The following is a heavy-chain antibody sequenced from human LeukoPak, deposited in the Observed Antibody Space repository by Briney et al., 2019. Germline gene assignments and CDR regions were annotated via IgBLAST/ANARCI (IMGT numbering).Heavy chain of an antibody. CDR2: IYYSGST. D-gene: IGHD6-13*01. Sequence: PSQTLSLTCTVSGVSISSGGYYWSWIRQPPGKGLEWVGYIYYSGSTYYNPSLKSRVTISVDTSKKQFSLKLSSVTDADSAVYYCARDGRRYSSSWYYFDYWGQGTLVTVSS. CDR1: GVSISSGGYY. CDR3: ARDGRRYSSSWYYFDY. J-gene: IGHJ4*02. V-gene: IGHV4-31*03.